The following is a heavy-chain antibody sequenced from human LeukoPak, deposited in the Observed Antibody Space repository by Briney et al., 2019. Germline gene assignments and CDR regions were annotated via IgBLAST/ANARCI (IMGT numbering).Heavy chain of an antibody. CDR3: ARGGHSSSWYHFDY. D-gene: IGHD6-13*01. V-gene: IGHV3-53*01. Sequence: PGGSLRLSCAASGFTVSSNYMSWVRQAPGKGLEWVSVIYSGGTTNYADSVKGRFTISRDNSKNTLFLQMNSLRAEDTAVYYCARGGHSSSWYHFDYWGQGTLVTVSS. J-gene: IGHJ4*02. CDR1: GFTVSSNY. CDR2: IYSGGTT.